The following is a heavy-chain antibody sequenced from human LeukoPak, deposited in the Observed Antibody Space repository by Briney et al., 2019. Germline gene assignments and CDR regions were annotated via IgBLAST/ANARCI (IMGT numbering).Heavy chain of an antibody. CDR3: ANWAATIRNFNY. J-gene: IGHJ4*02. Sequence: ASVKVSCKASGYTFTDYYIHWVRQAPGQGREWMGWINPDSGGTNFAQKFQGRVTMTRDTSITTVYMELTRLRSDDTAVYYCANWAATIRNFNYWGQGTLVTVSS. CDR2: INPDSGGT. D-gene: IGHD5-12*01. CDR1: GYTFTDYY. V-gene: IGHV1-2*02.